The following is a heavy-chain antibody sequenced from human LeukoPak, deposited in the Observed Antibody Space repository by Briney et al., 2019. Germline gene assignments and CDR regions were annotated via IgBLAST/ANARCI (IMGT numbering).Heavy chain of an antibody. V-gene: IGHV3-30-3*01. J-gene: IGHJ6*03. Sequence: PGGSLRLSCAASGFTFSSYPMHWVRQAPGKGLEWVAVVSDDGNKKFDADFVKGRFTISRDNSKNTLYLQMNSLRGEDTAVYYCARRQLLCEGYFYYMDVWGEGTTGTVSS. D-gene: IGHD2-2*01. CDR3: ARRQLLCEGYFYYMDV. CDR1: GFTFSSYP. CDR2: VSDDGNKK.